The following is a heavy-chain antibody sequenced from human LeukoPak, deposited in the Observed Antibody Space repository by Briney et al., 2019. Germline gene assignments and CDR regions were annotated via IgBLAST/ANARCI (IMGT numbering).Heavy chain of an antibody. D-gene: IGHD4-17*01. V-gene: IGHV4-59*01. CDR1: GASISSYY. CDR2: IYYSVST. CDR3: ARGEHYGAWNYFDY. Sequence: PSETLSLTCTVSGASISSYYGSWIREPPGEGLEWIGYIYYSVSTNSNPSLKSRVTISVDTSKTVDTSKKQFSLKLSSVTAADTAVYYCARGEHYGAWNYFDYWGQGTLVTVSS. J-gene: IGHJ4*02.